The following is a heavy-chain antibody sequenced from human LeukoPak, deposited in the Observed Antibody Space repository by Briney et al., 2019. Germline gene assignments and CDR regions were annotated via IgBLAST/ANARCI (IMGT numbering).Heavy chain of an antibody. D-gene: IGHD6-13*01. J-gene: IGHJ4*02. CDR3: AKGGSSSWYVGHFDY. Sequence: GGSLRLSCAASGFTFSSYAMSWVRQAPGKGLEWVSAISGSGGSTYYADSVKGRFTISRDNSKSTLYLQMNSLRAEDTAVYYCAKGGSSSWYVGHFDYWGQGTLVTVSS. V-gene: IGHV3-23*01. CDR2: ISGSGGST. CDR1: GFTFSSYA.